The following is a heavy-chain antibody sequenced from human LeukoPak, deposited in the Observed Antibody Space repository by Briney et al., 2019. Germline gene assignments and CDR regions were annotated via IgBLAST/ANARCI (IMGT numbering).Heavy chain of an antibody. CDR2: IYHSGST. Sequence: SETLSLTCTVSGGSITSYYWNWIRQSPGKGLEWIGYIYHSGSTTYNPALKSRVTISVDTSKNQFSLNLSSVTAADSAVYFCARGNAFDFWGPGTMVTVS. J-gene: IGHJ3*01. V-gene: IGHV4-59*01. CDR1: GGSITSYY. CDR3: ARGNAFDF.